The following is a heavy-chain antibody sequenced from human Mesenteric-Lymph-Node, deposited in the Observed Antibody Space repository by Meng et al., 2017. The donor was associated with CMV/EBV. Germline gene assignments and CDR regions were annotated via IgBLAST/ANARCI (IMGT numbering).Heavy chain of an antibody. CDR3: AREAGRCFDY. CDR2: ISYDGSNK. Sequence: LSCAASGFTFSSYAMHGVRQAPGKGLEWVAVISYDGSNKYYADSVKGRFTISRDNSKNTLYLQMNSLRAEDTAVYYCAREAGRCFDYWGQGTLVTVSS. D-gene: IGHD1-14*01. V-gene: IGHV3-30*04. CDR1: GFTFSSYA. J-gene: IGHJ4*02.